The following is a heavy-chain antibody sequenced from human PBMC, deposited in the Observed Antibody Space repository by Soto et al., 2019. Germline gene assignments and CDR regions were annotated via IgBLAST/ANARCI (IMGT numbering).Heavy chain of an antibody. CDR1: GFSLTTDPAG. CDR3: AHAYGGRSLY. D-gene: IGHD1-26*01. J-gene: IGHJ4*02. Sequence: QITLKESGPTLVKPTQTLTLTCTFSGFSLTTDPAGVGWIRQPPGEALEWLAVIYWDDTKTYRPSLESRLTITKDTSKNQVALTMTNMDSVDTATYYCAHAYGGRSLYWGQGTLVTVSS. CDR2: IYWDDTK. V-gene: IGHV2-5*02.